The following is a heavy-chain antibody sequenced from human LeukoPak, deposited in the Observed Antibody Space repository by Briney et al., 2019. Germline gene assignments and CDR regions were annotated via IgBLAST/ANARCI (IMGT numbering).Heavy chain of an antibody. J-gene: IGHJ5*02. CDR1: GFTFSSYW. D-gene: IGHD4-17*01. CDR2: INSDGSST. Sequence: TGGSLRLSCAASGFTFSSYWMHWVRQAPGKGLVWVSRINSDGSSTSYADSVKGRFTISRDNAKNTLYPQMNSLRAEDTAVYYCAREGDYGDYDWFDPWGQGTLVTVSS. V-gene: IGHV3-74*01. CDR3: AREGDYGDYDWFDP.